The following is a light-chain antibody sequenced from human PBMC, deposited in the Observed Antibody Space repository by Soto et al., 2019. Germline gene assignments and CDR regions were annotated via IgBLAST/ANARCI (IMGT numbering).Light chain of an antibody. V-gene: IGLV3-1*01. CDR1: KLGDKY. J-gene: IGLJ3*02. CDR2: EDN. Sequence: SYELTQPPSVSVSPGQTAIITCSGNKLGDKYACWYQQKPGQSPVLVIYEDNRRPSGIPERFSGSNSGNTATLTISGTQATDEADYYCQAWDSNTAVFGGGTQLTVL. CDR3: QAWDSNTAV.